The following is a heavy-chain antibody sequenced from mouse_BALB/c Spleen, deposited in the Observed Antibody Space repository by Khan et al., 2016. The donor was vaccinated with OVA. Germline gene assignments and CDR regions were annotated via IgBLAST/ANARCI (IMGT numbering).Heavy chain of an antibody. CDR2: MIYTGYT. CDR3: ARSTYRYAFAY. D-gene: IGHD2-14*01. CDR1: GDSITSGS. V-gene: IGHV3-8*02. J-gene: IGHJ3*01. Sequence: EVQLQESGPSLVKPSQTLSLTCSVTGDSITSGSWSWIRKFPGNKLEYMGYMIYTGYTDYNPSLKSRIAITRHTSKNQYYLQLNSLTAEDTATYYCARSTYRYAFAYWGQGTLVTVSA.